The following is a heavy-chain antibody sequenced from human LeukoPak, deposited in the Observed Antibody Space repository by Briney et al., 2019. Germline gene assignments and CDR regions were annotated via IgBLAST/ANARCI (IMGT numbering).Heavy chain of an antibody. Sequence: PGGSLRLSCAASGFTFSSYGMSWVRQAPGKGLEWVSAISGSGGSTYYADSVKGRFTTSRDNSKNALYLQMNSLRAEDTAVYYCAKDRQQWLGLFDYWGQGTLVTVSS. V-gene: IGHV3-23*01. CDR1: GFTFSSYG. J-gene: IGHJ4*02. CDR3: AKDRQQWLGLFDY. CDR2: ISGSGGST. D-gene: IGHD6-19*01.